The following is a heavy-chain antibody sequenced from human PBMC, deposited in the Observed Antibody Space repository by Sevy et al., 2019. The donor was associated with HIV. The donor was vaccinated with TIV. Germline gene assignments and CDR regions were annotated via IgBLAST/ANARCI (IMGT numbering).Heavy chain of an antibody. Sequence: GGSLRLSCAASGFTFTNFWMSWVRQAPGKGLEWVANVNNDGSGQKYADSVKGRFIISRDNAKNSLYLQMNSLRTEDMAVYYCARNSGNWGQGTLVTVS. CDR2: VNNDGSGQ. J-gene: IGHJ4*02. CDR3: ARNSGN. V-gene: IGHV3-7*01. D-gene: IGHD6-19*01. CDR1: GFTFTNFW.